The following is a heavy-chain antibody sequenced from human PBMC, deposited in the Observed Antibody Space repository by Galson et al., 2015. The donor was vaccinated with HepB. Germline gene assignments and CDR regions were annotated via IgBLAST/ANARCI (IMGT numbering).Heavy chain of an antibody. Sequence: SLRLSCAASGFTFGDYAMSWFRQAPGKGLEWVGFIRSKAYGGTTEYAASVKGRFTISRDDSKSIAYLQMNSLKTEDTAVYYCTRKQWLVMEYFDYWGQGTLSPSLQ. CDR1: GFTFGDYA. J-gene: IGHJ4*02. CDR3: TRKQWLVMEYFDY. CDR2: IRSKAYGGTT. V-gene: IGHV3-49*03. D-gene: IGHD6-19*01.